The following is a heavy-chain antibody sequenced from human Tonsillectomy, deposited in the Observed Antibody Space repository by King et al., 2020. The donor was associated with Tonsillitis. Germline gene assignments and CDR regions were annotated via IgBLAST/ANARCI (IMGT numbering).Heavy chain of an antibody. V-gene: IGHV3-48*02. CDR1: GFTFSSYS. D-gene: IGHD1-26*01. J-gene: IGHJ6*02. CDR3: ARDWEWELRGDYYGLDV. CDR2: ISSSSSTI. Sequence: VQLVESGGGLVQPGGSLRLSCAASGFTFSSYSMNWVRQAPGKGLEWVSYISSSSSTIYYADSVKGRFTISRDTAKNSLYLQMNSLRDEDTAVYYCARDWEWELRGDYYGLDVWGQGTTVTVSS.